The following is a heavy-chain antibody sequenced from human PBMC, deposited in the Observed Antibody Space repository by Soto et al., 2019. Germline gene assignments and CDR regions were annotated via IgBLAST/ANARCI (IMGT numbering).Heavy chain of an antibody. CDR3: ARDPWAADY. J-gene: IGHJ4*02. D-gene: IGHD3-16*01. CDR1: GFTVSTKY. Sequence: GGSLRLSCAASGFTVSTKYMSWVRQAPGKGVEWVSVIYSGGRQCYGDSVRGRFTISRDNSKNTVNLQMNSLGAEDTAVYYCARDPWAADYWGQGTLVTVSS. V-gene: IGHV3-66*01. CDR2: IYSGGRQ.